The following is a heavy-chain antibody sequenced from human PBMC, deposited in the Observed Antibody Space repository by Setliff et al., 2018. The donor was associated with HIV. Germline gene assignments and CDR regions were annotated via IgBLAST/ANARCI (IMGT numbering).Heavy chain of an antibody. V-gene: IGHV1-3*01. D-gene: IGHD1-26*01. CDR1: GYTFTSYA. J-gene: IGHJ4*02. CDR2: INAGNGHT. Sequence: ASVKVSCKASGYTFTSYALHWVRQAPGQRLEWMGWINAGNGHTKYSRKFQGRVSITRDTSASTAYMELSSLRSEDTAVYYCARVSGLSGELLYFDYWGLGTLVTVSS. CDR3: ARVSGLSGELLYFDY.